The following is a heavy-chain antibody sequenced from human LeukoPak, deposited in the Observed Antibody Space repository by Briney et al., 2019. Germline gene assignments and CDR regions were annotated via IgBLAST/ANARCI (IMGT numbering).Heavy chain of an antibody. CDR1: GGSISISGYY. Sequence: SETLSLTCTVSGGSISISGYYWGWIRQPPGKGLEWIGNIYYSGNTYYNPSLKSRVTLSVDTSRNRFSLKLSSVTAADTAVYYCARAFIYLDTAMVYFDYWGQGTLVTVSS. CDR3: ARAFIYLDTAMVYFDY. CDR2: IYYSGNT. J-gene: IGHJ4*02. D-gene: IGHD5-18*01. V-gene: IGHV4-39*07.